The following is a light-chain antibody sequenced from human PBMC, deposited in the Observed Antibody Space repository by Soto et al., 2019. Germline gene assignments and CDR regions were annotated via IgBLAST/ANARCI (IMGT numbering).Light chain of an antibody. CDR3: QQSYSTLYT. V-gene: IGKV1-39*01. Sequence: DIQMTQSPSSLSASVGDRATITCRASQSISSYLHWYQQKTGKSPKLLLYAASSLQSGVPSRFSGSGSGTDFTLTISSLLPEDVATDYCQQSYSTLYTFGQGTKLEIK. J-gene: IGKJ2*01. CDR2: AAS. CDR1: QSISSY.